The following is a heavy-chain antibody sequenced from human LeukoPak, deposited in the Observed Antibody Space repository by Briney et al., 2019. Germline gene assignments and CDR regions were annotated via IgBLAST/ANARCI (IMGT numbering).Heavy chain of an antibody. CDR1: GGSFSSTSYY. V-gene: IGHV4-39*01. Sequence: SETLSLTCTVSGGSFSSTSYYWSWIRQPPGKGLEWIGNIYYSGNSGSPYYNPSLQSRVTISVDTSKNQFYLKLISVTAADTAVYYCARPGLKWYFDYWGQGTLVTVSS. CDR2: IYYSGNSGSP. CDR3: ARPGLKWYFDY. J-gene: IGHJ4*02. D-gene: IGHD3/OR15-3a*01.